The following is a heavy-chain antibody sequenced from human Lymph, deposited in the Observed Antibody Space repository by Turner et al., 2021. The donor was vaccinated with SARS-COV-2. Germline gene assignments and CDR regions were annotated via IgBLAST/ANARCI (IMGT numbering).Heavy chain of an antibody. J-gene: IGHJ6*02. CDR1: GGTFSSSA. CDR3: RKIVAPGMGGGVYYYYYGMDV. D-gene: IGHD2-2*01. Sequence: QVQLVQSGAEVKKPGSSVKVSCKASGGTFSSSAISWVRQAPGQGLEWMVVPSLSLGIANYAQNFQARGTSTGDKSTGTAYMELNIRRSKDTDLYYCRKIVAPGMGGGVYYYYYGMDVWVQGTTVTVSS. V-gene: IGHV1-69*10. CDR2: PSLSLGIA.